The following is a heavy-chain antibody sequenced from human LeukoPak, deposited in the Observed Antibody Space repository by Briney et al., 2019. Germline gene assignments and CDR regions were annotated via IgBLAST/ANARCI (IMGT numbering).Heavy chain of an antibody. CDR3: ARGGAFDI. J-gene: IGHJ3*02. CDR2: IYHSGST. CDR1: GYSISSGYY. Sequence: ETLSLTCTVSGYSISSGYYWGWIRQPPGKGLEWIGSIYHSGSTYYNPSLKSRVTISVDTSKNQFSLKLSSVTAADTAVYYCARGGAFDIWGQGTMVTVSS. V-gene: IGHV4-38-2*02.